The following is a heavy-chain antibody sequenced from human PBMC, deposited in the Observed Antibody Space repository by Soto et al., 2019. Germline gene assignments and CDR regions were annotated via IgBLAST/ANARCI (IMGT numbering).Heavy chain of an antibody. J-gene: IGHJ6*02. CDR1: GFTFSSYS. CDR3: ARDAGITIFGVVSATRHDGMDV. D-gene: IGHD3-3*01. CDR2: ISSSSSYI. Sequence: GGSLRLSCAASGFTFSSYSMNWVRQAPGKGLEWVSSISSSSSYIYYADSVKGRFTISRDNAKNSLYLQMNSLRAEDTAVYYCARDAGITIFGVVSATRHDGMDVWGQGTTVTVSS. V-gene: IGHV3-21*01.